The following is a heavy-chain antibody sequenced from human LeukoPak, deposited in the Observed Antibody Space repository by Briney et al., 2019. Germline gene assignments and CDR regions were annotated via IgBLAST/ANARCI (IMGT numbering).Heavy chain of an antibody. Sequence: PSETLSLTCTVSGGSISSYYWSWIRQPPGKGLKWIGYIYYSGSTNYNPSLKSRVTISVDTSKNQFSLKLSSVTAADTAVYYCARDGGGRWLQLQDYYYGMDVWGQGTTVTVSS. CDR3: ARDGGGRWLQLQDYYYGMDV. V-gene: IGHV4-59*01. CDR2: IYYSGST. CDR1: GGSISSYY. D-gene: IGHD5-24*01. J-gene: IGHJ6*02.